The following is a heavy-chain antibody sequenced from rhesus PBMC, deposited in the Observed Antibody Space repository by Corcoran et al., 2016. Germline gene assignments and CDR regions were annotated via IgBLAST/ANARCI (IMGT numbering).Heavy chain of an antibody. V-gene: IGHV4-57*01. CDR1: GGSVSSRNW. CDR3: ASGVYSNYPDY. D-gene: IGHD5-24*01. CDR2: CSGSGGST. Sequence: QLQLQESGPGLVKPSETLSLTCAVSGGSVSSRNWWRLLRLAPGKGLEWIGRCSGSGGSTSYNPSLTSRVTISTDTSKNQFSLKVSSVTAADTAVYYCASGVYSNYPDYWGQGVLVTVSS. J-gene: IGHJ4*01.